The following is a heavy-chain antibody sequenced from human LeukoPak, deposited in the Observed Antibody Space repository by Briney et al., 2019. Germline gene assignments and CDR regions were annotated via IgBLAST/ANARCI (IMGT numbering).Heavy chain of an antibody. CDR2: ISAHNGKT. J-gene: IGHJ5*02. CDR1: GYTFTSYG. Sequence: ASVKVSCKASGYTFTSYGISWVRQAPGQGLEWMGWISAHNGKTNYAQKLQGRVTMTTDTSTSTAYMELRSLRSDDTAVYYCARGNHYYDSSGYFGVNNWFDPWGQGTLVTVSS. CDR3: ARGNHYYDSSGYFGVNNWFDP. V-gene: IGHV1-18*01. D-gene: IGHD3-22*01.